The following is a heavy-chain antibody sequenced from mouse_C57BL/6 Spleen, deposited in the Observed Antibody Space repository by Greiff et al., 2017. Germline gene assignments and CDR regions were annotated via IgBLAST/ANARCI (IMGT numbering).Heavy chain of an antibody. CDR2: FFPGSGSI. Sequence: QVQLKQSGGELVKPRGTVKLSCKASGYNFTEYTIHWVKQRSGQGLEWSGWFFPGSGSIKYNEKFKDKATLTADKSSSTVYMELSRLTSEDSAVYFCARHGQLRLPYFDYWGQGTTLTVSS. V-gene: IGHV1-62-2*01. CDR1: GYNFTEYT. J-gene: IGHJ2*01. D-gene: IGHD3-2*02. CDR3: ARHGQLRLPYFDY.